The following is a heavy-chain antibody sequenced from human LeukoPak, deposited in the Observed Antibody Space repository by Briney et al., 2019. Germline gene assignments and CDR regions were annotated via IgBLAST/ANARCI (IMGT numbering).Heavy chain of an antibody. Sequence: GGALRVSCAASGFTFSNSVMYWVRQAPGKGLEFVSVISTNGDRTYYADSVKGRFTISRDNSKNTLYLQMGSLRADDMAVYYCARGFAISSSGWYDTFDYWGQGALVTISS. CDR1: GFTFSNSV. J-gene: IGHJ4*02. D-gene: IGHD6-19*01. CDR2: ISTNGDRT. V-gene: IGHV3-64*02. CDR3: ARGFAISSSGWYDTFDY.